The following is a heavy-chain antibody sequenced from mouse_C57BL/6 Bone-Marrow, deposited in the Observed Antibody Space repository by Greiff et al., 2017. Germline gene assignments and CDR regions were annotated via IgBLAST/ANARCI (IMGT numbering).Heavy chain of an antibody. CDR1: GFSLSTFGMG. J-gene: IGHJ4*01. D-gene: IGHD3-2*02. CDR2: IWWDDDK. Sequence: QVTLKVSGPGILQPSQTLSLTCSFSGFSLSTFGMGVGWIRQPSGQGLEWLAHIWWDDDKYYNPALKSRLTISKDTSKNLVFLKIANVDTADTATYYCARIDHRHLRSHYYAMDYWGQGTSVTVSS. CDR3: ARIDHRHLRSHYYAMDY. V-gene: IGHV8-8*01.